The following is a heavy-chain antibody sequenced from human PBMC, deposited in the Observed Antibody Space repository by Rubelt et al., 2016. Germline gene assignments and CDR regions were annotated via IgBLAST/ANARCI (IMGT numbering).Heavy chain of an antibody. V-gene: IGHV3-21*01. CDR3: ARPAIAVAENRYWYFDL. Sequence: EVQMVESGGGLVKPGGSLRLSCAASGFSFSSYSMIWVRQAPGEGLEWVSAISGSSYVYYSDSVRGRFPISRDNAENSLYLQMNSLRAEDTAVYYCARPAIAVAENRYWYFDLWGRGTLVTVSS. CDR1: GFSFSSYS. CDR2: ISGSSYV. D-gene: IGHD6-19*01. J-gene: IGHJ2*01.